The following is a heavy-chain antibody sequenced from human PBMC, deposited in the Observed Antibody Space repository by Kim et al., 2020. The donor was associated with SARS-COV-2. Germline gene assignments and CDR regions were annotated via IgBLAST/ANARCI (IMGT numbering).Heavy chain of an antibody. V-gene: IGHV3-30*04. CDR3: ARAYYGMDV. Sequence: FTISRDNSKNTLYLQMNSLRAEDTAVYYSARAYYGMDVWGQGTTVTVSS. J-gene: IGHJ6*02.